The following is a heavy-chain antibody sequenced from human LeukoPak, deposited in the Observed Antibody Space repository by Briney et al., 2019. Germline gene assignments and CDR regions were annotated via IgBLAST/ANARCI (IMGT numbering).Heavy chain of an antibody. CDR2: ISERGGST. CDR3: ARDGTALDYYDSSGTLDY. CDR1: GITLSNYG. J-gene: IGHJ4*02. V-gene: IGHV3-23*01. Sequence: GGSLRLSCVVSGITLSNYGMSWVRQAPGKGLEWVSGISERGGSTNYADSVKGRFIISRDTSKNTVYLQMNSLRVEDTAVYYCARDGTALDYYDSSGTLDYWGQGTLVTVSS. D-gene: IGHD3-22*01.